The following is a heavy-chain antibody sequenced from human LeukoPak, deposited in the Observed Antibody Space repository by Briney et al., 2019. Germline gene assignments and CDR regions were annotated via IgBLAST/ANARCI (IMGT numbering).Heavy chain of an antibody. Sequence: GGSLRLSCAASGFTFSSYAMHWVRQAPGKGLEWVAVISYGGSNKYYADSVKGRFTISRDNSKNTLYLQMNSLRAEDTAVYYCARGRQDSSGYYLYWGQGTLVTVSS. CDR3: ARGRQDSSGYYLY. D-gene: IGHD3-22*01. CDR1: GFTFSSYA. V-gene: IGHV3-30-3*01. CDR2: ISYGGSNK. J-gene: IGHJ4*02.